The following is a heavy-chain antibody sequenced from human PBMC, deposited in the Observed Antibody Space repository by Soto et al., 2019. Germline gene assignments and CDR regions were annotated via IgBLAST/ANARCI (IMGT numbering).Heavy chain of an antibody. V-gene: IGHV3-48*01. Sequence: EVQLVESGGGLIQPGGSLRLSCEASGFSFSDSGMNWVRRAPGKGLEWISYISSSSRTIYYAASVEGRFTVSRDNVKNSVHLQTNSLRGEDTGVYYCARTRMEWALYFDNWGLGTLVTVSS. J-gene: IGHJ4*02. CDR3: ARTRMEWALYFDN. D-gene: IGHD3-3*01. CDR1: GFSFSDSG. CDR2: ISSSSRTI.